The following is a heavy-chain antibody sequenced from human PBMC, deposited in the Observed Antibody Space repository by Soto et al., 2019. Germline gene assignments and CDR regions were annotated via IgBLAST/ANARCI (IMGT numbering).Heavy chain of an antibody. D-gene: IGHD4-17*01. CDR3: ARAYADYGDAFDI. CDR2: TYYSGSI. CDR1: GASISSGDYY. Sequence: QVQLQESGPRLVKPSQTLSLTCTVSGASISSGDYYWSWIRQPPGKGLEWIGFTYYSGSIFYNPSLKSRLSISLDTSNNHFSLKLTSVTAADTAVYYCARAYADYGDAFDIWGQGTMVTVSS. J-gene: IGHJ3*02. V-gene: IGHV4-30-4*01.